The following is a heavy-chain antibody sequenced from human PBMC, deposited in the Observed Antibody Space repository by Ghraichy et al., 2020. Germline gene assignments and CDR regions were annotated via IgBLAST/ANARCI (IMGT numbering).Heavy chain of an antibody. J-gene: IGHJ5*02. CDR2: ISTTGSTM. CDR1: GFTFSDYY. D-gene: IGHD3-22*01. Sequence: GGSLRLSCAASGFTFSDYYMSWIRQAPGKGLEWVSHISTTGSTMYYAYSVKGRFAISRDNAKKSLHLQMHSLRAEDTAVYYGARDKRYYYDRSAYSDAEWFDPWGQGTLVTVSS. V-gene: IGHV3-11*01. CDR3: ARDKRYYYDRSAYSDAEWFDP.